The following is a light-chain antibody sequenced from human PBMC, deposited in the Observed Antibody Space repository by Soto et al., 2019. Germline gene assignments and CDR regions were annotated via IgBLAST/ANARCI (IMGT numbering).Light chain of an antibody. J-gene: IGKJ1*01. CDR2: GAS. CDR1: QSVSSSF. CDR3: QQYGSSPPT. V-gene: IGKV3-20*01. Sequence: EIVLTQSPGTLSLSPGERATLSCRASQSVSSSFLAWYQQKPGQAPRLLIYGASSRAAGLPDRFSGSGSGTDFTLTISRLEPEDFAVYYCQQYGSSPPTFGQGTKVDIK.